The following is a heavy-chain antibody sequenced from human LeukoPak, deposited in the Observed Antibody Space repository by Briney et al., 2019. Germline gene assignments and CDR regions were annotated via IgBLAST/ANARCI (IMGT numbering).Heavy chain of an antibody. J-gene: IGHJ4*02. CDR2: IKQDGREI. D-gene: IGHD6-13*01. CDR3: ARSYSRFDY. V-gene: IGHV3-7*01. Sequence: GGSLRLSCVASAFTFSSYWMSWVRQAPGRGLEWVANIKQDGREIYYVDSMKGRFTISRDNAKKSLYLQMNSLRAQDTAVYYCARSYSRFDYWGQGTLVTVSS. CDR1: AFTFSSYW.